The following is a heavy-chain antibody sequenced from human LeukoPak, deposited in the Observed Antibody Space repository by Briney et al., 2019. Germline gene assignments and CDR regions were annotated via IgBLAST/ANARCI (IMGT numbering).Heavy chain of an antibody. J-gene: IGHJ5*02. CDR3: ARRGYYDSRGWFDP. Sequence: SETLSLTRAVYGGSFSGYYWGWIRQPPGKGLEWIGSIYYSGSTYYNPSLKSRVTISVDTSKNQFSLKLSSVTAADTAVYYCARRGYYDSRGWFDPWGQGTLVTVSS. D-gene: IGHD3-22*01. CDR1: GGSFSGYY. V-gene: IGHV4-39*01. CDR2: IYYSGST.